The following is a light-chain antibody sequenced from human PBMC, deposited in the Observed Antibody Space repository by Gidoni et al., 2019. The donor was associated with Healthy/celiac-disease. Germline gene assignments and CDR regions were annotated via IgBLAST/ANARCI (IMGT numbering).Light chain of an antibody. CDR3: QVWDSSSDHPWV. V-gene: IGLV3-21*02. CDR2: DNS. Sequence: SYVLTPPPSVSVAPGQTARISCGGNKIGSKSVHWYQQKPGQAPVLVVYDNSGRPSGIPERFSGSNSGNTATLTISRVEAGDEADYYCQVWDSSSDHPWVFGGGTKLTVL. CDR1: KIGSKS. J-gene: IGLJ3*02.